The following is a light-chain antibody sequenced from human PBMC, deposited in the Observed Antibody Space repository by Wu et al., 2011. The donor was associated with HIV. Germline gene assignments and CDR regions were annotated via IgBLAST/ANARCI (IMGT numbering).Light chain of an antibody. V-gene: IGKV3-20*01. CDR2: EAS. J-gene: IGKJ5*01. CDR3: QQYGSSPSIT. CDR1: QSVTSH. Sequence: EIVLTQSPVTVSLSPGERATLSCRASQSVTSHLAWHQQKPGQAPTLLIYEASNRATGIPARFSGGGSGTDFTLTISRLEPEDFAVYYCQQYGSSPSITFGQGTRLEI.